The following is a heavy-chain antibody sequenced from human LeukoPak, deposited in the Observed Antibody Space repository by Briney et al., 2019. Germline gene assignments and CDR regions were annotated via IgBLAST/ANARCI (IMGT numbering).Heavy chain of an antibody. Sequence: QPGRSLRLSCAASGFTFSSYGMQCVRQAPGKGLEWVAVISYGGSNKYYAATVKARFTISRDNSKNTLYLQMNGLRAEDTAVYYCARDRNWFDPWGQGTLVTVSS. J-gene: IGHJ5*02. V-gene: IGHV3-33*01. CDR1: GFTFSSYG. CDR2: ISYGGSNK. CDR3: ARDRNWFDP.